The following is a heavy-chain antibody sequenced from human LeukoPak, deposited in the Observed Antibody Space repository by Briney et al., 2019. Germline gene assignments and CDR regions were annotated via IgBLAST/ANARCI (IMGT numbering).Heavy chain of an antibody. CDR3: ARTPPTVAGTPWFDP. D-gene: IGHD6-19*01. Sequence: PSETLSLTCAVSGGSISSSNWWSWVRQPPGKGLEWIGSIYYSGSTYYNPSLKSRVTISVDTSKNQFSLKLSSVTAADTAVYYCARTPPTVAGTPWFDPWGQGTLVTVSS. CDR2: IYYSGST. J-gene: IGHJ5*02. V-gene: IGHV4-4*02. CDR1: GGSISSSNW.